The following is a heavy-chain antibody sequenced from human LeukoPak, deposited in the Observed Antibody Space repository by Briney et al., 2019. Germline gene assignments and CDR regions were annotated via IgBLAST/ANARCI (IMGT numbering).Heavy chain of an antibody. CDR3: ARGPYGSGSYYVY. Sequence: SETLSLTCTVSGGSISSGGYYWSWIRQHPGKGLEWIGYIYYSGSTNYNPSLKSRVTISVDTSKNQFSLKLSSVTAADTAVYYCARGPYGSGSYYVYWGQGTLVTVSS. CDR1: GGSISSGGYY. V-gene: IGHV4-61*08. D-gene: IGHD3-10*01. CDR2: IYYSGST. J-gene: IGHJ4*02.